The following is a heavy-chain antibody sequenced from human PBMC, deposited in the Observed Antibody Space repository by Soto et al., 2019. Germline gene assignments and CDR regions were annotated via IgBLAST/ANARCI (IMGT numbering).Heavy chain of an antibody. CDR2: IYPGDSDT. CDR1: GYSFTRYW. J-gene: IGHJ6*02. Sequence: PGESLKISCKGSGYSFTRYWIGWVRQMPGKGLGWMGIIYPGDSDTRYSPSFQGQVTISADKSISTAYLQWSSLKASDTAMYYCARIGVPLGYYYGMDVWGQGTTVTVSS. CDR3: ARIGVPLGYYYGMDV. D-gene: IGHD3-3*01. V-gene: IGHV5-51*01.